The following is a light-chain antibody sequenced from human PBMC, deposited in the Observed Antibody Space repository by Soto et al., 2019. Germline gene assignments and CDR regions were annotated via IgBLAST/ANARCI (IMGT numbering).Light chain of an antibody. CDR2: KGC. J-gene: IGKJ5*01. Sequence: VVMTQSPLSLPVTLGQPASISCRSSQSLVHSDGNTYLNWFQQRPGQSPRRLIYKGCNRDSGVPDRFSGSGSGTDFTLKISRVEAEDVGVYYCMQGTHWPITFGQGTRLEIK. CDR1: QSLVHSDGNTY. V-gene: IGKV2-30*02. CDR3: MQGTHWPIT.